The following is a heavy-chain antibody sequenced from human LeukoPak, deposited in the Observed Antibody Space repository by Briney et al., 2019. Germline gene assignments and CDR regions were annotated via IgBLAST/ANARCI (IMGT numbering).Heavy chain of an antibody. J-gene: IGHJ6*03. CDR1: GCSFSSYE. D-gene: IGHD2-15*01. CDR2: ISTSGSVI. V-gene: IGHV3-48*03. CDR3: ARGGRYYYMDV. Sequence: GGSLRLSCAVSGCSFSSYEMNWVRQAPGKGLEWVSYISTSGSVIFYADSVKGRFTISRDNAKNSLYLQLNSLRAEDTAVYYCARGGRYYYMDVWGKGTTVTISS.